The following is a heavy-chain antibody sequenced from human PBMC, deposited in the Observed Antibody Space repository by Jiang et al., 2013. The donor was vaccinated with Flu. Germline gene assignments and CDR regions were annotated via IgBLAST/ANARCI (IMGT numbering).Heavy chain of an antibody. CDR3: ATKSYYDSSGYYSSLYGMDV. Sequence: FSSYAISWVRQAPGQGLEWMGGIIPIFGTANYAQKFQGRVTITADESTSTAYMELSSLRSEDTAVYYCATKSYYDSSGYYSSLYGMDVWGQGTTVTVSS. J-gene: IGHJ6*02. CDR2: IIPIFGTA. D-gene: IGHD3-22*01. V-gene: IGHV1-69*01. CDR1: FSSYA.